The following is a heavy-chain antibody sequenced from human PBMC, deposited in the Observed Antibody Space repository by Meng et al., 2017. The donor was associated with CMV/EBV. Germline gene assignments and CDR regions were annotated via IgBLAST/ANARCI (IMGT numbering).Heavy chain of an antibody. CDR1: GGSISSSSYY. CDR3: ARSMVVAGDWFDP. Sequence: QLQLQESVPGLVKPSETLALTCTVSGGSISSSSYYWGWIRQPPGKGLEWIGSIYYSGSTYYNPSLKSRVTISVDTSKNQFSLKLSSVTAADTAVYYCARSMVVAGDWFDPWGQGTLVTVSS. V-gene: IGHV4-39*07. CDR2: IYYSGST. J-gene: IGHJ5*02. D-gene: IGHD2-15*01.